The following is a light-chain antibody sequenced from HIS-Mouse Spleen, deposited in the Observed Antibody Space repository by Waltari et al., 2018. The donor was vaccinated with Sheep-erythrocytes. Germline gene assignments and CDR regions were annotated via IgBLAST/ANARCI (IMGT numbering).Light chain of an antibody. CDR1: SRYVGGYNY. Sequence: QSALTQPRSVSGSPGQSVTIPCPGTSRYVGGYNYFSLYQQHPGKAPKLMLDDVSKRPSGVPDRFSGSKSGNTASLTISGLQAEDEADYYCCSYAGSYTFWVFGGGTKLTVL. V-gene: IGLV2-11*01. CDR2: DVS. J-gene: IGLJ3*02. CDR3: CSYAGSYTFWV.